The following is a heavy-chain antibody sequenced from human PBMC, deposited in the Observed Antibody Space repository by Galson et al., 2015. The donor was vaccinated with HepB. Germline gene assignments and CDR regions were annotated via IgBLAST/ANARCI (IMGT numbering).Heavy chain of an antibody. D-gene: IGHD6-19*01. Sequence: QSGAEVKKPGESLKISCKGSGYSFTSYWIGWVRQMPGKGLEWMGIIYPGDSDTRYSPSFQGQVTISADKSISTAYLQWSSLKASDTAMYYCAREKEQWLVADAFDIWGQGTMVTVSS. J-gene: IGHJ3*02. CDR2: IYPGDSDT. CDR1: GYSFTSYW. V-gene: IGHV5-51*01. CDR3: AREKEQWLVADAFDI.